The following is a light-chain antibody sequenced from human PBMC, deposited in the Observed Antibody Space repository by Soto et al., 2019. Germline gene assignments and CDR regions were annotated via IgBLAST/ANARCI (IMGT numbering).Light chain of an antibody. Sequence: DIQMTQSPSSLSASVGDRVTITCRASQGISNDLAWYQQKPGKVPKLLIYAASTLQSGAPSRFSGSGSGTDFILTIGSLQPEDVATYYCQKYNSAPHTFGQGTRLEIK. J-gene: IGKJ5*01. CDR2: AAS. CDR1: QGISND. CDR3: QKYNSAPHT. V-gene: IGKV1-27*01.